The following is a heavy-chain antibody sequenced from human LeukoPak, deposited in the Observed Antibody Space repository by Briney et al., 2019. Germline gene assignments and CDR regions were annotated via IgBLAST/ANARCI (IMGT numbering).Heavy chain of an antibody. V-gene: IGHV3-11*04. D-gene: IGHD2-21*02. J-gene: IGHJ4*02. Sequence: GGSLRLSCAASGFTFSDYFMSWIRQAPGKGLEWVSYISSSGTIYYADSAKGRATISRDNAKNSLYLQMNSLRAEDTAVYYCARPAYCGGNCYYFPDYWGQGTLVTVSS. CDR2: ISSSGTI. CDR3: ARPAYCGGNCYYFPDY. CDR1: GFTFSDYF.